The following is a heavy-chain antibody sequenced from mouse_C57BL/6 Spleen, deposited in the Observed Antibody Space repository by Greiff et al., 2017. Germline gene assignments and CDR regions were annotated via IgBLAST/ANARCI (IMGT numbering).Heavy chain of an antibody. V-gene: IGHV1-50*01. CDR1: GYTFTSYW. CDR3: ARRAGYDCDVGYFDY. Sequence: VQLQQPGAELVKPGASVKLSCKASGYTFTSYWMQWVKQRPGQGLEWIGEIDPSDSYTNYNQKFKGKATLTVDTSSSTAYMPLSSLPSEDSAVYYCARRAGYDCDVGYFDYWGQGTTRTVSS. J-gene: IGHJ2*01. D-gene: IGHD2-4*01. CDR2: IDPSDSYT.